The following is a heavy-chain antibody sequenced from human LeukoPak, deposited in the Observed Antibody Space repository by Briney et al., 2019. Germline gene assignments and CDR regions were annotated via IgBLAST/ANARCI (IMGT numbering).Heavy chain of an antibody. CDR3: ARGGADCSSSTCPLNWFGP. D-gene: IGHD2-2*01. Sequence: ASVAVSCKACGYTFTIYGISWVRQAPGQGLEGMGCLSSYNGNTNYAQKVQGRVNMTTDTSTRTAYMELRSLTSDDTAVYYRARGGADCSSSTCPLNWFGPWGQGTLVTVSS. CDR2: LSSYNGNT. CDR1: GYTFTIYG. V-gene: IGHV1-18*01. J-gene: IGHJ5*02.